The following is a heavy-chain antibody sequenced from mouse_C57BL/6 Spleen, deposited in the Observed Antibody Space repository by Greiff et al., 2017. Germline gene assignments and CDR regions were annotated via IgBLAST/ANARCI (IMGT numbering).Heavy chain of an antibody. V-gene: IGHV1-62-2*01. CDR3: ARHEGNYYAMDY. D-gene: IGHD2-1*01. J-gene: IGHJ4*01. Sequence: VKLVESGAELVKPGASVKLSCKASGYTFTEYTIHWVKQRSGQGLEWIGWFYPGSGSIKYNEKFKDKATLTADKSSSTVYMELSRLTSEDSAVYFCARHEGNYYAMDYWGQGTSVTVSS. CDR2: FYPGSGSI. CDR1: GYTFTEYT.